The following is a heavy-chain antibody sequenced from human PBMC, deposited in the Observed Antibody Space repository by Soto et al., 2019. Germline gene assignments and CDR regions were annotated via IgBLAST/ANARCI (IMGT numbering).Heavy chain of an antibody. J-gene: IGHJ5*02. D-gene: IGHD2-8*02. Sequence: QVQLEQSGPGLVKPSQTLSLTWKISGGSISSLNDYWSWIRQSPGEGLEWIGYIFDSWTAHYNPSLKGRVRISGDTSQSQFSLTIQSVTVADTAVDYGAREVSWTGAFDHWGQGILVTVSS. V-gene: IGHV4-30-4*01. CDR1: GGSISSLNDY. CDR3: AREVSWTGAFDH. CDR2: IFDSWTA.